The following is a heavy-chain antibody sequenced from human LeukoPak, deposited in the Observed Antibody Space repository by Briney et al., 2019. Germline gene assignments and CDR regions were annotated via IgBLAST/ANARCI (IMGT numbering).Heavy chain of an antibody. CDR1: GFTFDDYA. J-gene: IGHJ5*02. CDR2: ISWNSGSI. V-gene: IGHV3-9*01. D-gene: IGHD6-6*01. Sequence: PGRSLRLSCAGSGFTFDDYAMHWVRQAPGKGLEWVSGISWNSGSIGYADSVKGRFTISRDNAKKSLYLQMNSLRAEDTALYYCTKDPFYSSSSKGWFDPWGQGTLVTVSS. CDR3: TKDPFYSSSSKGWFDP.